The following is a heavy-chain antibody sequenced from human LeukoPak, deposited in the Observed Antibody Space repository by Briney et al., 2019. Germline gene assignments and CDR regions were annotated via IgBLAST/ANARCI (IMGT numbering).Heavy chain of an antibody. V-gene: IGHV3-23*01. D-gene: IGHD6-13*01. J-gene: IGHJ4*02. CDR2: ISGSGGST. CDR3: AKSDAAAAAPGNFDY. Sequence: GGSLRLSCAASGFTFSSYAMSWVRQAPGKGLEWVSAISGSGGSTYYADSVKGRFTISRDNSKDTLYLQMNSLRAEDTAVYYCAKSDAAAAAPGNFDYWGQGTLVTVSS. CDR1: GFTFSSYA.